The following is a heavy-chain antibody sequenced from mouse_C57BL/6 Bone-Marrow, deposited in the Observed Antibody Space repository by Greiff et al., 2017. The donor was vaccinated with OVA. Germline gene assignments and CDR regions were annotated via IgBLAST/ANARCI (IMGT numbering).Heavy chain of an antibody. Sequence: VQLQQSGPVLVKPGASVKMSCKASGYTFTDYYMNWVKQSHGKSLEWIGVINPYNGGTSYNQKFKGKATLTVDKSSSTAYMELNSLTSEDSAVYYCARRGGLRRFAYWGQGTLVTVSA. V-gene: IGHV1-19*01. CDR1: GYTFTDYY. CDR2: INPYNGGT. J-gene: IGHJ3*01. CDR3: ARRGGLRRFAY. D-gene: IGHD2-4*01.